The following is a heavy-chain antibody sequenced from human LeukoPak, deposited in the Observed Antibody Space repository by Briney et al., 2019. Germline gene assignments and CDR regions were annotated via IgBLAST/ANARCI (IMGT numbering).Heavy chain of an antibody. V-gene: IGHV3-21*01. CDR3: ARDSGSADAFDI. CDR1: GFTFSSYS. D-gene: IGHD6-25*01. CDR2: ISSSSSYI. Sequence: PGGSLRLSCAASGFTFSSYSMTWVRQAPGKGLEWVSSISSSSSYIYYADSVKGRFTISRDNAKNSLYLQMNSLRAEDTAVYYCARDSGSADAFDIWGQGTMVTVSS. J-gene: IGHJ3*02.